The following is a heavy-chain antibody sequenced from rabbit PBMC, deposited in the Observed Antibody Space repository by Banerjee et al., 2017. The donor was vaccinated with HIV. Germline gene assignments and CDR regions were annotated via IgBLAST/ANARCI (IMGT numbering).Heavy chain of an antibody. CDR1: GFPFSSSYY. V-gene: IGHV1S40*01. CDR2: IYAGSCST. J-gene: IGHJ4*01. D-gene: IGHD4-1*01. CDR3: ARDLAGVIGWNFNL. Sequence: QSLEVSGGDLVKPGASLALTCTASGFPFSSSYYMGWVRQAPGKGLEWIGCIYAGSCSTVYASWAEGRLTITKTSSTTVTLQITSLTAADTATYFCARDLAGVIGWNFNLWGPGTLVTVS.